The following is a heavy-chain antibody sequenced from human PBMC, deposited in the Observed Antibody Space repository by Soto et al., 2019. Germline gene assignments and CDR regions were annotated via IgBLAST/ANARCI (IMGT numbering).Heavy chain of an antibody. CDR2: ITSDSSTI. D-gene: IGHD2-8*01. CDR1: GFAFSTYS. CDR3: ARVGRGVYGMDV. V-gene: IGHV3-48*02. J-gene: IGHJ6*02. Sequence: PGGSLRLSCAASGFAFSTYSINWARQAPGKGLEWFSYITSDSSTISYADSVKGRFTVSRDNAKNSLYLQMNSLRDEDTAVYYCARVGRGVYGMDVWGQGTSVTVSS.